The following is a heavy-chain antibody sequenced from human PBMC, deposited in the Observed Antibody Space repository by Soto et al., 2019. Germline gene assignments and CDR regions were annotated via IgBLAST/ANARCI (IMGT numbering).Heavy chain of an antibody. Sequence: SETLSLTCTVSGGSISSGDYYWSWIRQPPGKGLEWIGYIFYSGSTYYNPSLKSRVTISVDTSKNQFSLKLTSVTAADTAVYYCARDPGYSYGNTWGQGTLVTSPQ. CDR3: ARDPGYSYGNT. CDR1: GGSISSGDYY. CDR2: IFYSGST. D-gene: IGHD5-18*01. J-gene: IGHJ5*02. V-gene: IGHV4-30-4*01.